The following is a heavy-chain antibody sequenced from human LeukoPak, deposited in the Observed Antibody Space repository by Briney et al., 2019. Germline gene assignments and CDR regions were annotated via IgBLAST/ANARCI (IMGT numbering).Heavy chain of an antibody. CDR1: GFTFSSYS. CDR3: ARDRNNRTPFED. CDR2: ISSSSSYI. D-gene: IGHD1-14*01. J-gene: IGHJ4*02. V-gene: IGHV3-21*01. Sequence: GGSLRLSCAASGFTFSSYSMNWVRQAPGKGLEWVSSISSSSSYIYYADSVKGRFTISRDNAKNTLYLQMNNLRAEDTAVYYCARDRNNRTPFEDWGQGTLVTVSS.